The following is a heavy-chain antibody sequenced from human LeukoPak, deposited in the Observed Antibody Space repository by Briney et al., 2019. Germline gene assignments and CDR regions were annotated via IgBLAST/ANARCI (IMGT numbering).Heavy chain of an antibody. J-gene: IGHJ4*02. CDR3: ARGRDGDDY. D-gene: IGHD4-17*01. V-gene: IGHV4-59*12. CDR2: IYYSGTT. CDR1: GGSISSYY. Sequence: SETLSLTCTVSGGSISSYYWNWIRQPSGKGLEWIGFIYYSGTTNYNPSLKSRVTISVDTSKNQFSLKLCSVTAADTAVYYCARGRDGDDYWGQGTLVTVSS.